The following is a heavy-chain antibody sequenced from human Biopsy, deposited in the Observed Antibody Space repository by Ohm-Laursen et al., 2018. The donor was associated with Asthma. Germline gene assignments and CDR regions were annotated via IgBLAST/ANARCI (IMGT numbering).Heavy chain of an antibody. CDR3: VRDGTDDAFDI. Sequence: SLSLSCVDSGFSLSNFVIHWVRQAPGKGLEWVGVISKDASTQDYADSVKGRFTMARDNSKNTLDLQMNSLREEDTAVYYCVRDGTDDAFDIWGQGTVVSVSS. CDR1: GFSLSNFV. D-gene: IGHD1-1*01. J-gene: IGHJ3*02. V-gene: IGHV3-30*03. CDR2: ISKDASTQ.